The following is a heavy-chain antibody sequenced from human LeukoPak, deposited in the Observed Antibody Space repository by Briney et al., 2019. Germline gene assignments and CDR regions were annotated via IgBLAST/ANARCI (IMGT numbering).Heavy chain of an antibody. Sequence: GGSLRLSCAASGFTFSSYEMNWVRQAPGKGLEWVLYISSSGSTIYYADSVKGRFTISRDNAKNSLYLQMNSLRAEDTAVYYCAKDRCSNGVGCYYYYMDVWGKGTTVTISS. V-gene: IGHV3-48*03. D-gene: IGHD2-8*01. CDR1: GFTFSSYE. J-gene: IGHJ6*03. CDR2: ISSSGSTI. CDR3: AKDRCSNGVGCYYYYMDV.